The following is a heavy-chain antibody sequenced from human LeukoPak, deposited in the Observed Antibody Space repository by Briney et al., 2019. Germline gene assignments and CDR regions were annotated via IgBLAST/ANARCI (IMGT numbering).Heavy chain of an antibody. Sequence: PGRSLRLSCAASGFTFSSYAMHWVRQAPGKGLEWVAVISYDGSNKYYADSVKGRFTISRDNSKNTLYLQMNSLRAEDTAVYYCAREAQTNGDYYMDVWGKGTTVTVSS. CDR3: AREAQTNGDYYMDV. D-gene: IGHD2-8*01. V-gene: IGHV3-30*04. J-gene: IGHJ6*03. CDR1: GFTFSSYA. CDR2: ISYDGSNK.